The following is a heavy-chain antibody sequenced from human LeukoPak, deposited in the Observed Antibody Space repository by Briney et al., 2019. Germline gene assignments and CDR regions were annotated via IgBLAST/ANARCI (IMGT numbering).Heavy chain of an antibody. Sequence: PSETLSLTCAVYGGSFSDYYWSWIRQPPGKGLEWIGEINHSGSTNHNPSLKSRVTISVDTSKNQFSLRLTSVTAADTAMYYCARGVRDRRWWFDPWGQGTLVTVSS. D-gene: IGHD4-23*01. V-gene: IGHV4-34*01. CDR2: INHSGST. CDR3: ARGVRDRRWWFDP. J-gene: IGHJ5*02. CDR1: GGSFSDYY.